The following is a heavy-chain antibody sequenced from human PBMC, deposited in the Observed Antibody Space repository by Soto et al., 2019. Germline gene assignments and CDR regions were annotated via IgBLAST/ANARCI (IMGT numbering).Heavy chain of an antibody. Sequence: GGSLRLSCAASGFTFDDHAMHWVRQAPGKGLEWVAGISWNSGSIDYADSVKGRFTISRDNAKNSLHLQMNSLRAEDTALYHCAKDIEYCRGWNYYYYGMDVWGQGTTVTVSS. D-gene: IGHD6-19*01. CDR3: AKDIEYCRGWNYYYYGMDV. V-gene: IGHV3-9*01. CDR1: GFTFDDHA. J-gene: IGHJ6*02. CDR2: ISWNSGSI.